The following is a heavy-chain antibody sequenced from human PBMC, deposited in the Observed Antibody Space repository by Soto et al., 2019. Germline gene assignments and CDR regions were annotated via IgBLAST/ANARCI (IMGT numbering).Heavy chain of an antibody. V-gene: IGHV1-3*01. CDR3: AREDWWYYFDY. Sequence: QVQLVQSGAEVKKPGASVKVSCKASGYTFTSYAMHWVRQAPGQRLEWMGWINAGNGNTKYSQKFQGRVTITRDTAASTAYMELSSLRSEDTAVYYCAREDWWYYFDYWGQGTLVTVSS. J-gene: IGHJ4*02. D-gene: IGHD2-8*02. CDR2: INAGNGNT. CDR1: GYTFTSYA.